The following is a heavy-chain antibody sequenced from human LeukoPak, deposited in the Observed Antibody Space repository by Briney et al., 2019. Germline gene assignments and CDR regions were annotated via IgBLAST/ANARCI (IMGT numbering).Heavy chain of an antibody. CDR3: AKPGSDYYDSSGYSLFDY. D-gene: IGHD3-22*01. CDR2: ISGSGGST. Sequence: GGSLRLSCAASGFTFSSYAMSWVRQAPGNGLDWVSAISGSGGSTYYADSVKGRFTISRDNSKNTLYLQMNSLRAEDTAVYYCAKPGSDYYDSSGYSLFDYWGQGTLVTVSS. CDR1: GFTFSSYA. V-gene: IGHV3-23*01. J-gene: IGHJ4*02.